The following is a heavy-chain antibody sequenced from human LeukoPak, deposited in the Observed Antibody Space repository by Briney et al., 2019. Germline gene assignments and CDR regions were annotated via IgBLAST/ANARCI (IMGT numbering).Heavy chain of an antibody. CDR3: ARGRHVVVTAIRTEYYFDY. D-gene: IGHD2-21*02. J-gene: IGHJ4*02. CDR2: IYYSGST. V-gene: IGHV4-39*07. CDR1: GGSISSSSYY. Sequence: PSETLSLTCTVSGGSISSSSYYWGWIRQPPGKGLEWIGSIYYSGSTYYNPSLKSRVTISVDTSKNQFSLKLSSVTAADTAVYYCARGRHVVVTAIRTEYYFDYWGQGTLVTVSS.